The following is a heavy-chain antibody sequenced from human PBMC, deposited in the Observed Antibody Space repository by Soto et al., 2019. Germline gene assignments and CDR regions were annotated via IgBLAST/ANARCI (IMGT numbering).Heavy chain of an antibody. J-gene: IGHJ3*02. V-gene: IGHV4-30-2*01. CDR1: GGSISSGGYS. CDR2: IYHSGST. CDR3: ARGIVGATLLVAFDI. D-gene: IGHD1-26*01. Sequence: PSETLSLTCAVSGGSISSGGYSWSWIRQPPGKGLEWIGYIYHSGSTYYNPSLKSRVTISVDRSKNQFSLKLSSVTAADTAVYYCARGIVGATLLVAFDIWGQGTMVTVSS.